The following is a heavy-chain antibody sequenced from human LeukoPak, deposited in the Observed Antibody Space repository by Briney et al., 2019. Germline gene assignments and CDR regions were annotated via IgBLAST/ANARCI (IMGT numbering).Heavy chain of an antibody. D-gene: IGHD6-13*01. Sequence: GGSLRLSCAASGFTFSSYSMNWVRQAPGKGLEWVSSISSSSSYIYYADSVKGRFTISRDNAKNSLYLQMNSLRAEDTAVYYCASTGINIAAAGTGAFDIWGQGTMVTVSS. CDR3: ASTGINIAAAGTGAFDI. CDR1: GFTFSSYS. V-gene: IGHV3-21*01. CDR2: ISSSSSYI. J-gene: IGHJ3*02.